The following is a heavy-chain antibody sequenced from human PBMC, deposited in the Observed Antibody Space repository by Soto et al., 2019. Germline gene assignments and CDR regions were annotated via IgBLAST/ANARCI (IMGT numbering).Heavy chain of an antibody. J-gene: IGHJ4*02. CDR3: ARLESGSLDS. Sequence: PGGSLRLSCAASGFSIANYWMNWVRQAPGKGLEWVGNIKLDGSSQYYLGSVRGRFTISRDNAHNSLYLQMNNLRAEDTAIYYCARLESGSLDSWGQGTLVTVSS. CDR1: GFSIANYW. D-gene: IGHD1-26*01. CDR2: IKLDGSSQ. V-gene: IGHV3-7*01.